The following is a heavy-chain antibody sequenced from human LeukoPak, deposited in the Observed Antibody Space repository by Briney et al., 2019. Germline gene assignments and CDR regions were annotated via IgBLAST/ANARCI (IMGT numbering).Heavy chain of an antibody. J-gene: IGHJ4*02. Sequence: ASVKVSCKASGYTFTGDYMHWVRQAPGQGLERMGWINPNTGGTNYAQKFPGRVTMTRDTSISTASMELSRRRSDDTAAYYSARGARRWLQSKYYFDYWGQGTLVTVSS. CDR1: GYTFTGDY. D-gene: IGHD5-12*01. CDR3: ARGARRWLQSKYYFDY. V-gene: IGHV1-2*02. CDR2: INPNTGGT.